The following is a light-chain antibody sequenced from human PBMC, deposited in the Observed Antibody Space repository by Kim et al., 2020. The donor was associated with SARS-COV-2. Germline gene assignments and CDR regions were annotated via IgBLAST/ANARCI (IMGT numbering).Light chain of an antibody. V-gene: IGKV4-1*01. CDR3: QQYYSTLTWT. J-gene: IGKJ1*01. CDR2: WAS. CDR1: QSVLYSSNNKNY. Sequence: DIVMTQSPDSLAVSLGERATINCKSSQSVLYSSNNKNYLAWYQQIPGQPPKLLIYWASTRESGVPDRFSGSGSGTDFTLTISSLQAEDVAVYYCQQYYSTLTWTFGQGTKVDIK.